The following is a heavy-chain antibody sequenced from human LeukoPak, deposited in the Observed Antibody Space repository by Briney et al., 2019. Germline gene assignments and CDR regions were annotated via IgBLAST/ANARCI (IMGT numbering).Heavy chain of an antibody. CDR2: ISYDGSNK. D-gene: IGHD6-13*01. V-gene: IGHV3-30*03. CDR3: ASIAAAGTPSDY. CDR1: GFTFSSYG. Sequence: PGRSLRLSCAASGFTFSSYGMHWVRQAPGKGLEWVAVISYDGSNKYYADSVKGRFTISRDNSKNTLYLQMNSLRAEDTAVYYCASIAAAGTPSDYWGQGTLVTVSS. J-gene: IGHJ4*02.